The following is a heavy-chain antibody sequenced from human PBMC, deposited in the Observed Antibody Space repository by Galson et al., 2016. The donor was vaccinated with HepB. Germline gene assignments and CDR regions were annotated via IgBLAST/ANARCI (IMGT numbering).Heavy chain of an antibody. D-gene: IGHD3-9*01. CDR3: AGQGDTSFDC. V-gene: IGHV5-51*01. J-gene: IGHJ1*01. CDR1: GYSFNVFW. CDR2: IYPGNSHT. Sequence: QSGAEVKKPGESLKISCKASGYSFNVFWIGWVRQMPGKGLELMGIIYPGNSHTIYNPTFQGQVTISADKSITTAYLQWSSLKASDTAMYYCAGQGDTSFDCWGQVTLITVSS.